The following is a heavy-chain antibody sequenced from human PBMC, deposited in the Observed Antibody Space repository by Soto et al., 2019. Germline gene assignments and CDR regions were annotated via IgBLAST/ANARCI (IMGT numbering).Heavy chain of an antibody. CDR1: GFTFSSYA. CDR2: IRGSGGST. Sequence: EVQLLESGGGLVQPGGSLRLSCAASGFTFSSYAMSWVRQAPGKGLEWVSAIRGSGGSTYYADSVKGRFTISTDNSKNARYLQMNSLRAEDTAVYDCAKLMREMATIAPFDYWGQGTLVTVSS. J-gene: IGHJ4*02. CDR3: AKLMREMATIAPFDY. V-gene: IGHV3-23*01. D-gene: IGHD5-12*01.